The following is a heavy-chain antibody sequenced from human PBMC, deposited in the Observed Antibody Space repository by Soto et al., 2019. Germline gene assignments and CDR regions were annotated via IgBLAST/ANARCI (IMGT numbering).Heavy chain of an antibody. Sequence: GASVKVSCKASGYTFTGYYMHWVRQAPGQGLEWMGWINPNSGGTNYAQKFQGWVTMTRDTSISTAYMELSRLRSDDTAVYYCARGGDIVVVPAVMFGFAPGGQGTLVTVSS. V-gene: IGHV1-2*04. D-gene: IGHD2-2*01. CDR1: GYTFTGYY. J-gene: IGHJ5*02. CDR2: INPNSGGT. CDR3: ARGGDIVVVPAVMFGFAP.